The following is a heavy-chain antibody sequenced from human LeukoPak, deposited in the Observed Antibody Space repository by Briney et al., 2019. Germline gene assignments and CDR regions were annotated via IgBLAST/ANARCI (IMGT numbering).Heavy chain of an antibody. J-gene: IGHJ4*02. CDR1: GGSFSGYY. D-gene: IGHD6-13*01. CDR3: ARRGAAGKESAPVKQ. Sequence: PSETLSLTCAVYGGSFSGYYWSWIRQPPGKGLEWIGEINHSGSTNYNPSLKSRVTISADTSKNQFSLKLSSVTAADTAVYYCARRGAAGKESAPVKQWGQGTLVTVSS. CDR2: INHSGST. V-gene: IGHV4-34*01.